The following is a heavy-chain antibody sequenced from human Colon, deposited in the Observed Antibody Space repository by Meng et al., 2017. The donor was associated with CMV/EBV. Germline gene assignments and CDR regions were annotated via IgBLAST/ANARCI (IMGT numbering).Heavy chain of an antibody. D-gene: IGHD3-22*01. Sequence: GSLRLSCAVSGGSISSSDWWNWVRQAPGKGLEWIGEIHHSGSTNYNPPLKSRVTISLDKSKNQFALRLRSVTAADTAVYYCGKVRDRDGMDVWGQGTTVTVSS. V-gene: IGHV4-4*02. CDR2: IHHSGST. J-gene: IGHJ6*02. CDR3: GKVRDRDGMDV. CDR1: GGSISSSDW.